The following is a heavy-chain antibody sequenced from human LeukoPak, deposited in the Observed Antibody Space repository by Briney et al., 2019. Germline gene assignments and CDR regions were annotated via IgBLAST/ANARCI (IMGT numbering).Heavy chain of an antibody. Sequence: GGSLRLSCAASGFTFSNFWMSWVRQAPGKGLEWVANIKQDGSEKYHVDSVKGRFTISRDNAKNSLYLQMSSLRGDDTALYYCASEDNTGSSAYWGQGTLVTVSS. CDR2: IKQDGSEK. V-gene: IGHV3-7*01. CDR1: GFTFSNFW. CDR3: ASEDNTGSSAY. D-gene: IGHD3-22*01. J-gene: IGHJ4*02.